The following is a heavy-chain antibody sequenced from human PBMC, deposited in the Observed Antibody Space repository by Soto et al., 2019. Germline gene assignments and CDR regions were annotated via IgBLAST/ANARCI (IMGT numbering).Heavy chain of an antibody. Sequence: QVQLVESGGGVVQTGRSLRLSCVATGFTFSSHGMHWVRQAPGKGLEWVAYIWYDGSNKNHAGSVKGRFTISRDDSKNTLYLQMNSLRAEDTAVYFCARDRDNGLDYWGQGTLVTVSS. D-gene: IGHD2-8*01. CDR2: IWYDGSNK. J-gene: IGHJ4*02. V-gene: IGHV3-33*01. CDR1: GFTFSSHG. CDR3: ARDRDNGLDY.